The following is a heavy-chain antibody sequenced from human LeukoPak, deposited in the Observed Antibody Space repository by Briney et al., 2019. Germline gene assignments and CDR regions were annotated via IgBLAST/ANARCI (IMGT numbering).Heavy chain of an antibody. CDR3: AELGITMIGGV. CDR2: ITSSGGGT. CDR1: GVNLNSYA. V-gene: IGHV3-23*01. D-gene: IGHD3-10*02. Sequence: PGGSLRLSCAASGVNLNSYAMSWVRQAPGKGLEWVSAITSSGGGTYYADSVKGRFTISRDNAKNSLYLQMNSLRAEDTAVYYCAELGITMIGGVWGKGTTVTISS. J-gene: IGHJ6*04.